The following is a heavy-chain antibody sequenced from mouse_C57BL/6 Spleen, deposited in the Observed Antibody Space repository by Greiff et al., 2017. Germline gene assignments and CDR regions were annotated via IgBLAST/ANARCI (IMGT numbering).Heavy chain of an antibody. V-gene: IGHV5-9-1*02. CDR2: ISSGGDYI. Sequence: EVMLVESGEGLVKPGGSLKLSCAASGFTFSSYAMSWVRQTPEKRLEWVAYISSGGDYIYYADTVKGRFTISRDNARNTLYLQMSSLKSEDTAMYYCTRDREYYGSSYVDYWGQGTTLTVSS. CDR1: GFTFSSYA. CDR3: TRDREYYGSSYVDY. D-gene: IGHD1-1*01. J-gene: IGHJ2*01.